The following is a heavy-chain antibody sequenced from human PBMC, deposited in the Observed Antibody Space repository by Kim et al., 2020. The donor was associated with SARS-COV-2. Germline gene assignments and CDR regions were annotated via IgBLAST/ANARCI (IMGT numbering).Heavy chain of an antibody. J-gene: IGHJ4*02. CDR1: GFTFSSYW. CDR3: ARVGGLGFGELKTVWEVGYFY. D-gene: IGHD3-10*01. V-gene: IGHV3-74*01. Sequence: GGSLRLSCAASGFTFSSYWMHWVRQSPGKGLVWVSRINSDGSSTSYADSVKGRFTISRDNAKNTLYLQMNSLRAEDTAVYYCARVGGLGFGELKTVWEVGYFYWGQGTLVTVSS. CDR2: INSDGSST.